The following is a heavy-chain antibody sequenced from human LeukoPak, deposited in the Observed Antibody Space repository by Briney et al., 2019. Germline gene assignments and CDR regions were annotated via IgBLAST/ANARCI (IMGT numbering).Heavy chain of an antibody. J-gene: IGHJ4*02. Sequence: ASLKVSCKASDYLFSNYGFFWVRQAPGQGLEWMGWISAYTGNTNYAPKFQDRLSMSTDTSTSTACMELRSLRSEDTAVYFCARSSSIAVGTDYWGQGTLVTVSS. CDR3: ARSSSIAVGTDY. CDR2: ISAYTGNT. V-gene: IGHV1-18*01. CDR1: DYLFSNYG. D-gene: IGHD6-19*01.